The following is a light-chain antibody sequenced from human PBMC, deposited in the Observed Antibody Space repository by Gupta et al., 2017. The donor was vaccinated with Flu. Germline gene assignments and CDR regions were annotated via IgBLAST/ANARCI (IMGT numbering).Light chain of an antibody. CDR1: QSIGSN. V-gene: IGKV3-15*01. Sequence: EIVMAQSPANTSVSPGETATLFCRASQSIGSNLAWYHQKPGQAPRLLIYDASSRATGVAARFSGSGAGTDFSLSISSLHSEDSGLYHCQQYNNWPLTFGPGTKVDI. J-gene: IGKJ3*01. CDR2: DAS. CDR3: QQYNNWPLT.